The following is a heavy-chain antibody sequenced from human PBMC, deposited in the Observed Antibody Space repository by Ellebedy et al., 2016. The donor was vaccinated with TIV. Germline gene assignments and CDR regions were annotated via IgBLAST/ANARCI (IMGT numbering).Heavy chain of an antibody. CDR1: GFTVSSNY. J-gene: IGHJ4*02. V-gene: IGHV3-66*04. CDR2: IYSGGTT. Sequence: GGSLRLSCAASGFTVSSNYMSWVRQAPGKGLEWVSVIYSGGTTHYADTVKGRFTISRDKSKNTMYLQMNGLRAGDTAVYYCAGHGDRAMTHWGQGTLVTVSS. CDR3: AGHGDRAMTH. D-gene: IGHD5-18*01.